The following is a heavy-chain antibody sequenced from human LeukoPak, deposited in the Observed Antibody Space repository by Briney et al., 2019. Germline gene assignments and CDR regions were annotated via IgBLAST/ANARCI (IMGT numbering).Heavy chain of an antibody. D-gene: IGHD3-10*01. J-gene: IGHJ3*02. CDR3: ARDYGSGDAFDI. V-gene: IGHV1-18*04. CDR1: GYTFTSYG. Sequence: ASVTGSCKASGYTFTSYGISWVRQAPGQGLEWMGWISAYNGNTNYAQKLQGRVTMTTDTSTSTAYMELRSLRSDDTAVYYCARDYGSGDAFDIWGQGTMVTVSS. CDR2: ISAYNGNT.